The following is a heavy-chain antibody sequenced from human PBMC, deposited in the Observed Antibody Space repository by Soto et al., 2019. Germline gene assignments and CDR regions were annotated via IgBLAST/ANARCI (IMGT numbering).Heavy chain of an antibody. CDR3: AGGPIYYDSPGYYLDYYRGMDV. CDR2: ITTYNGTT. Sequence: QVQLVQSGGAVKKPGASVKVSCKASGYTFTTYGISWVRQAPGQGLEWIGCITTYNGTTIYAQKFQARVTMTTDTTTSTAYVEMRGMGDDATAAYYSAGGPIYYDSPGYYLDYYRGMDVWGQGTTVTVTS. J-gene: IGHJ6*02. V-gene: IGHV1-18*01. D-gene: IGHD3-22*01. CDR1: GYTFTTYG.